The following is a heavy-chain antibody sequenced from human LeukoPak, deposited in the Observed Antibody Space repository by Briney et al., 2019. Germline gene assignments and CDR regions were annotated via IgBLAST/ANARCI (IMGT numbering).Heavy chain of an antibody. CDR1: GYTFTGYY. V-gene: IGHV1-2*02. CDR2: INPNSGGT. Sequence: ASVKVSCKASGYTFTGYYMHWVRQAPGQGLEWMGWINPNSGGTNYAQKFQGRVTMTRDTSISTAYMELSRLRSDDTAVYYCARSGGGNYYDSSGYSAGHWGQGTLVTVSS. CDR3: ARSGGGNYYDSSGYSAGH. J-gene: IGHJ4*02. D-gene: IGHD3-22*01.